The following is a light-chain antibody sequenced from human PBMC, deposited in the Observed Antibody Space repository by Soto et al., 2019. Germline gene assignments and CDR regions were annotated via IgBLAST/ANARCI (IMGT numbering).Light chain of an antibody. CDR1: QSVNSN. J-gene: IGKJ1*01. V-gene: IGKV3-20*01. CDR2: GAS. CDR3: QQSGASTRT. Sequence: DIVMTQSAATLSVSPGERATLSCRASQSVNSNLAWYQQKPGQSPRLLIYGASSRATGIPDRFRGSVSGTDGTLTISRLEKEDCAVYYGQQSGASTRTFGQGTKVDIK.